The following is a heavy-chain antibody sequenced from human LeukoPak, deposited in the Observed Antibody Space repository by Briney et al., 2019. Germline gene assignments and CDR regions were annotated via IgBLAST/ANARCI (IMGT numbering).Heavy chain of an antibody. Sequence: SQTLSLTFAISGDSVSSNSAAWNWIRQSPSRGLEWLGRTYYRSKWYNDYAVSVKSRITINPDTSKNQFSLQLNSMTPEDTAVYYCARAYYDTSGYALDAFDIWGQGTMVTVSS. V-gene: IGHV6-1*01. J-gene: IGHJ3*02. D-gene: IGHD3-22*01. CDR2: TYYRSKWYN. CDR1: GDSVSSNSAA. CDR3: ARAYYDTSGYALDAFDI.